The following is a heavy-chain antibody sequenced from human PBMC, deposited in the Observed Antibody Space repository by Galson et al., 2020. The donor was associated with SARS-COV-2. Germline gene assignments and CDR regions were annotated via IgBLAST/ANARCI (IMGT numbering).Heavy chain of an antibody. V-gene: IGHV3-33*01. D-gene: IGHD6-13*01. J-gene: IGHJ4*02. CDR1: GFTFSSYG. Sequence: SLRLSCAASGFTFSSYGMHWVRPAPGKGLEWVAVIWYDGSNKYYADSVKGRFTISRDNSKNTLYLQMNSLRAEDTAVYYCARDVPDSSSWCGNYFDYWGQGTLVTVSS. CDR3: ARDVPDSSSWCGNYFDY. CDR2: IWYDGSNK.